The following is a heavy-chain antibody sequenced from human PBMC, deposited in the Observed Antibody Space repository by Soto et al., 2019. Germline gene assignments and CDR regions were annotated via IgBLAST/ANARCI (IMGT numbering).Heavy chain of an antibody. CDR2: INPSGGST. V-gene: IGHV1-46*01. D-gene: IGHD5-12*01. J-gene: IGHJ4*02. Sequence: QVQLVQSGAEVKKPGDSVKVSCKASGYTFTSYYMHWVRQAPGQGLEWMGIINPSGGSTSYAQKCQGRVTMPRDTSTSTGYMELSSLRSEDAAVEYCASTTWVVAAIFDYWGQGTLVTVSS. CDR1: GYTFTSYY. CDR3: ASTTWVVAAIFDY.